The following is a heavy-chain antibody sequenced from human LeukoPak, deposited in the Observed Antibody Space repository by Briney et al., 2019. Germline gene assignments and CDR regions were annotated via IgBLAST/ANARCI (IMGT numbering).Heavy chain of an antibody. V-gene: IGHV4-34*01. J-gene: IGHJ4*02. Sequence: SETLSLTCAVYGGSFSGYYWSWIRQPPGKGLEWIGEINHSGSTNYNPSLKSRVTMSVDTSKNQFSLKLSSVTAADTAVYYCARDSHYSSGWYDYWGQGTLVTVSS. CDR1: GGSFSGYY. D-gene: IGHD6-19*01. CDR2: INHSGST. CDR3: ARDSHYSSGWYDY.